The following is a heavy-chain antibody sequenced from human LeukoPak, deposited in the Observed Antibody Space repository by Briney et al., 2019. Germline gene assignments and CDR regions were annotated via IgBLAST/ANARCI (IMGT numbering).Heavy chain of an antibody. Sequence: SETLSLTCAVYGGSFSGYYWSWIRQPPGKGLEWIGEINHSGSTNYNPSLKSRVTISVDTSKNQFSLKLSSATAADTAVYYCASLPLGGGDTSDWGQGTLVTVSS. D-gene: IGHD2-21*02. CDR2: INHSGST. V-gene: IGHV4-34*01. CDR3: ASLPLGGGDTSD. J-gene: IGHJ4*02. CDR1: GGSFSGYY.